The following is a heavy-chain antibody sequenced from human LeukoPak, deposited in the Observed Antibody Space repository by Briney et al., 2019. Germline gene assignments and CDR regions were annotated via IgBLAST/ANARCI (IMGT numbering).Heavy chain of an antibody. CDR2: IIPIFGTA. V-gene: IGHV1-69*05. D-gene: IGHD5-24*01. Sequence: SVKVSCKASGGTFSSYAISWVRQAPGQGLEWMGGIIPIFGTANYAQKFQGRVTITTDESTSTAYMELSSLRSEDTAVYYCASLGDDYMNWFDPWGQGTLVTVSS. CDR3: ASLGDDYMNWFDP. CDR1: GGTFSSYA. J-gene: IGHJ5*02.